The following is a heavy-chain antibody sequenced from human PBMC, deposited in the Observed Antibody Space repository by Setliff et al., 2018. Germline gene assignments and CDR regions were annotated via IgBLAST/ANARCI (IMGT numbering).Heavy chain of an antibody. CDR2: ISGYNGNT. J-gene: IGHJ6*02. Sequence: GASVKVSCKASGYTFTSYGFSWVRQAPGQGLEWMGWISGYNGNTNYARKVQGRVTMTTDTSTGTIYMELRSLRADDTAVYYCSRFGLYYEAVYGGGDYYYYGMDVWGQGTTVTVSS. CDR1: GYTFTSYG. D-gene: IGHD3-16*01. V-gene: IGHV1-18*01. CDR3: SRFGLYYEAVYGGGDYYYYGMDV.